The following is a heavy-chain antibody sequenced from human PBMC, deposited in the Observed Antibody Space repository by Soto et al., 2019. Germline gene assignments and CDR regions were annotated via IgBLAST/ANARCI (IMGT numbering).Heavy chain of an antibody. D-gene: IGHD3-22*01. J-gene: IGHJ4*02. CDR3: ARQGSNYDSSGYYPTHFDY. Sequence: SETLSLTCAVSGGSIRSSSYYWGWIRQPPGKGLEWIATIYYSGNTYYNPSLRSRVTISVDTSKNQFSLNMRSVTAADTAVYYCARQGSNYDSSGYYPTHFDYWGQGTLVTVSS. CDR1: GGSIRSSSYY. CDR2: IYYSGNT. V-gene: IGHV4-39*01.